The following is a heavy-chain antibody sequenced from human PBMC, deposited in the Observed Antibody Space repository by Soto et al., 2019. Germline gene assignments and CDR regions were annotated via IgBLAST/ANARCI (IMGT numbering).Heavy chain of an antibody. CDR3: ARRNFEWSQHDY. Sequence: PSETLSLTCTVSGGSISSYYWSWIRQPPGKGLEWIGYIYYSGSTNYNPSLKSRVTISVDTSKNQFSLKLSSVTAADTAVYYCARRNFEWSQHDYWGQGTLVTVSS. CDR1: GGSISSYY. D-gene: IGHD3-9*01. V-gene: IGHV4-59*01. J-gene: IGHJ4*02. CDR2: IYYSGST.